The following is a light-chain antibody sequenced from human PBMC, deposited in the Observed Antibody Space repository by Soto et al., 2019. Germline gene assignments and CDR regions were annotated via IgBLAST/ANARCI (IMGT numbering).Light chain of an antibody. CDR2: EAS. J-gene: IGKJ1*01. Sequence: DIQMTQSPSTLSASVADSATIPCRASQSIRYWLAWFKQKAGKAPKLLSYEASRLESGVPSRIRGSGSGTEFTLTISSLKPDDFETYYCQQYTSYPWTFGQGTKVDIK. V-gene: IGKV1-5*03. CDR1: QSIRYW. CDR3: QQYTSYPWT.